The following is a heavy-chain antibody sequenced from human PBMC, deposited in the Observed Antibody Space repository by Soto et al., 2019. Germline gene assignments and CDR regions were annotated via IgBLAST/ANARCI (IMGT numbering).Heavy chain of an antibody. D-gene: IGHD6-13*01. CDR1: GFTFSSYS. CDR3: ASTVAAAGKDAFDI. Sequence: EVQLVESGGGLVQPGGSLRLSCAASGFTFSSYSMNWVRQAPGKGLEWVSYISSSSSTIYYADSVKGRFTISRDNAKNSLYLQMNSLSDEDTAVYYCASTVAAAGKDAFDIWGQGTMVTVSS. CDR2: ISSSSSTI. V-gene: IGHV3-48*02. J-gene: IGHJ3*02.